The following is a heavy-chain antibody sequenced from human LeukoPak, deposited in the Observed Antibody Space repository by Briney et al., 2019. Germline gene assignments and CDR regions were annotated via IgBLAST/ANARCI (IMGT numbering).Heavy chain of an antibody. CDR3: AKVGLQLSYMDV. D-gene: IGHD2-2*01. V-gene: IGHV3-53*01. Sequence: GGSLRLSCAASGFIVNSNYMSWVRQAPGKGLEWVSVIYSGGSTDYADSVKGRFTLSRDNSKNTLYLQMNSLRVEDTAVYYCAKVGLQLSYMDVWGKGTTVTVSS. J-gene: IGHJ6*03. CDR2: IYSGGST. CDR1: GFIVNSNY.